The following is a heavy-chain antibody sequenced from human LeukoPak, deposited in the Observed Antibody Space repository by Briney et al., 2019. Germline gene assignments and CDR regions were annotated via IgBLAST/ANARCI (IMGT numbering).Heavy chain of an antibody. CDR1: GYTFTSYD. V-gene: IGHV1-8*01. D-gene: IGHD2-2*01. J-gene: IGHJ6*02. CDR3: ARKYCSSTSCYYYYGMDV. CDR2: MNPNSGNT. Sequence: ASVKVSCKASGYTFTSYDINWVRQATGQGLEWMEWMNPNSGNTGYAQKFQGRVTMTRNTSISTAYMELSSLRSEDTAVYYCARKYCSSTSCYYYYGMDVWGQGTTVTVSS.